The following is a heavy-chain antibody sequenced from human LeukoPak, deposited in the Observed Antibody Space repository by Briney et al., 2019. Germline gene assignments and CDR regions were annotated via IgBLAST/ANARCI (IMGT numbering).Heavy chain of an antibody. CDR3: ASLTYYYDSSGYYFDY. Sequence: GGSLRPSCAASGFTVSSNYMSWVRQAPGKGLEWVSVIYSGGSTYYADSVKGRFTISRDNSKNTLYLQMNSLRAEDTAVYYCASLTYYYDSSGYYFDYWGQGTLVTVSS. D-gene: IGHD3-22*01. CDR1: GFTVSSNY. CDR2: IYSGGST. V-gene: IGHV3-53*01. J-gene: IGHJ4*02.